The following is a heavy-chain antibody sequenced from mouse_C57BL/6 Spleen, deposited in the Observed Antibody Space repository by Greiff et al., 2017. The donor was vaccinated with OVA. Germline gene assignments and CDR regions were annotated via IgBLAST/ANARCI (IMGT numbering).Heavy chain of an antibody. CDR3: ASITTVVPSYWYFDV. Sequence: VQLQQPGAELVKPGASVKMSCKASGYTFTSYWINWVKQRPGQGLEWIGDIYPGSGSTNYNEKFKSKATLTVDTSSSTAYMQLSSLTSEDSAVYYCASITTVVPSYWYFDVWGTGTTVTVSS. V-gene: IGHV1-55*01. J-gene: IGHJ1*03. D-gene: IGHD1-1*01. CDR1: GYTFTSYW. CDR2: IYPGSGST.